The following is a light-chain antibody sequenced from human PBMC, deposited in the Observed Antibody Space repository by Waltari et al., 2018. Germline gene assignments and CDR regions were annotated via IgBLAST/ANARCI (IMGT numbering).Light chain of an antibody. V-gene: IGKV3-11*01. Sequence: EIVLTQSPPTLSLSQRETATLSCRASQSGSVYLAWYQQRPGQAPRLLIYDASDRASGVPARFSGSGSGTDFTLTISSLEPEDFAVYYCQQRTDRPPVTFGQGTRVEMK. CDR2: DAS. CDR1: QSGSVY. J-gene: IGKJ1*01. CDR3: QQRTDRPPVT.